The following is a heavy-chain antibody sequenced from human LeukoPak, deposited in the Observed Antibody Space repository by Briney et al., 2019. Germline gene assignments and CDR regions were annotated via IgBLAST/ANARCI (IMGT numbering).Heavy chain of an antibody. Sequence: GGSLRLSCAASGFTFSSYSMNWVRQAPGKGLEWVSVIYSGSSSTYYTDSVKGRFTISRHNSKNTLYLQMNSLRAEDTAVYYCARVGSGWYDFDYWGQGTLVTVSS. CDR1: GFTFSSYS. J-gene: IGHJ4*02. D-gene: IGHD6-19*01. CDR3: ARVGSGWYDFDY. CDR2: IYSGSSST. V-gene: IGHV3-NL1*01.